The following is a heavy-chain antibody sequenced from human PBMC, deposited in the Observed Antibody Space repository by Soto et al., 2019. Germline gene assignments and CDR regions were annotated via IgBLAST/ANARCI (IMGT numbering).Heavy chain of an antibody. CDR1: GFSLSNARMG. Sequence: QVTLKESGPVLVKPTETLTLTCTVSGFSLSNARMGVSWIRQPPGKALEWLAHIFSNDEKSYSTSLKSRLTISKDTSKSQVVLTMTNMDPVDTATYYCARIPSGYYYDSSGYYQDAFDIWGQGTMVTVSS. J-gene: IGHJ3*02. D-gene: IGHD3-22*01. V-gene: IGHV2-26*01. CDR3: ARIPSGYYYDSSGYYQDAFDI. CDR2: IFSNDEK.